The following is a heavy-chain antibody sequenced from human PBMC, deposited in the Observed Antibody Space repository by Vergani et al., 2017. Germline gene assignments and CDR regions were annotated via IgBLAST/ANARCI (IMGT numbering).Heavy chain of an antibody. D-gene: IGHD3-9*01. J-gene: IGHJ3*02. CDR2: INHSGST. CDR1: GGSFSGYY. Sequence: QVQLQQWGAGLLKPSETLSLTCAVYGGSFSGYYWSWIRQPPGKGLEWIGEINHSGSTNYNPSLKSRVTISVDTSKNQFSLKLSSVTAADTAVYYCARPRLRYFDWLLTRDDAFDIWGQGTMVTVSS. V-gene: IGHV4-34*01. CDR3: ARPRLRYFDWLLTRDDAFDI.